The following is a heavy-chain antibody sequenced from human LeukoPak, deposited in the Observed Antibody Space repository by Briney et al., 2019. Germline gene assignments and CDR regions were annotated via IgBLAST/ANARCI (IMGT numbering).Heavy chain of an antibody. CDR3: AKFESALLGNYYMDV. CDR1: GFPLSDFA. J-gene: IGHJ6*03. V-gene: IGHV3-23*01. CDR2: ISGGGDNT. Sequence: GGPLSLSCAVSGFPLSDFAMSWVRQAPGKGLEWVSTISGGGDNTHFADSVKGRFTISRDNSKNTLFLQMVSLRAEDTAVYYCAKFESALLGNYYMDVWGKGTTVTVSS.